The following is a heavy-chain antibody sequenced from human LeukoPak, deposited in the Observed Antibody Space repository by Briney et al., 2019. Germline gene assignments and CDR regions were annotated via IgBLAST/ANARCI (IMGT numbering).Heavy chain of an antibody. D-gene: IGHD2-2*01. J-gene: IGHJ3*02. V-gene: IGHV4-4*07. CDR2: IYTSGGT. CDR3: ARDSGPDIVVVAAASTDAFDI. CDR1: GGSISSYY. Sequence: SETLSPTCTVSGGSISSYYWSWIRQPAGKGLEWIGRIYTSGGTTYNTPLKSRVTMSVDTSKNPFTLKLSSVTAADTAVYYCARDSGPDIVVVAAASTDAFDIWGQGTMVTVSS.